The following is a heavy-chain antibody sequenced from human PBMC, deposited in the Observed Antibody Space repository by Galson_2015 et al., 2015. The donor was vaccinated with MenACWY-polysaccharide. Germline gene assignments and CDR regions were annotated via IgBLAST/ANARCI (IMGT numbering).Heavy chain of an antibody. D-gene: IGHD3-3*01. CDR2: IYTSGST. CDR3: AARKAFFGVVRGFDY. V-gene: IGHV4-61*02. Sequence: TLSLTCTVSGGSISSGSYYWSWIRQPAGKGLEWIGRIYTSGSTNYNPSLKSRVTISVDTSKNQFSLKLSSVTAADTAVYYCAARKAFFGVVRGFDYWGQGTLVTVSS. CDR1: GGSISSGSYY. J-gene: IGHJ4*02.